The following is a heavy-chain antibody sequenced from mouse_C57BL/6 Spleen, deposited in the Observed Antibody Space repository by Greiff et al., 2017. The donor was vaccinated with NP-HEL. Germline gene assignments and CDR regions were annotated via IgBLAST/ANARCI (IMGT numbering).Heavy chain of an antibody. Sequence: VKLMESGAELARPGASVKLSCKASGYTFTSYGISWVKPRTGQGLEWIGEIYPRSGNTYYNEKFKGKATLTADKSSSTAYMELRSLTSEDSAVYFCARSTTVVERAMDYWGQGTSVTVSS. J-gene: IGHJ4*01. CDR2: IYPRSGNT. CDR1: GYTFTSYG. D-gene: IGHD1-1*01. V-gene: IGHV1-81*01. CDR3: ARSTTVVERAMDY.